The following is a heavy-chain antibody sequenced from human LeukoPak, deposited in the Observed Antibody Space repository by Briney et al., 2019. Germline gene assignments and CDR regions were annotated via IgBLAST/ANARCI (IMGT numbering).Heavy chain of an antibody. J-gene: IGHJ4*02. Sequence: GGSLRLSCAASGFTFSSFGMNWVRQAPGKGLEWVSYISSSSSTIYYADSVKGRFTISRDNAKNSLYLQMNSLRAEDTAVYYCARDLRGIQLYSWGQGTLVTVSS. CDR2: ISSSSSTI. V-gene: IGHV3-48*04. CDR3: ARDLRGIQLYS. CDR1: GFTFSSFG. D-gene: IGHD5-18*01.